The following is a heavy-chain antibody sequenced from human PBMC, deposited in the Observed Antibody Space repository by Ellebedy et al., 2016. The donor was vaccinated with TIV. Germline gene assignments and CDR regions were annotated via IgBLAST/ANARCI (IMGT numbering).Heavy chain of an antibody. CDR1: GFTFSSYG. CDR2: ISGSGGST. V-gene: IGHV3-23*01. Sequence: GESLKISXAASGFTFSSYGMHRVRQAPGKGLEWVSAISGSGGSTYYADSVKGRFTISRDNSKNTLYLQMNSLRAEDTAVYYCAKDPEVGAPEGWFDYWGQGTLVTVSS. J-gene: IGHJ4*02. D-gene: IGHD1-26*01. CDR3: AKDPEVGAPEGWFDY.